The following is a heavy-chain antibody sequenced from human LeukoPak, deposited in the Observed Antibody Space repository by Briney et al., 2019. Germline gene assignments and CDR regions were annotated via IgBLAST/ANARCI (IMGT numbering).Heavy chain of an antibody. Sequence: GGSLRLSCAASGFTFSSYAMSWVRLAPGKGLGWVSAISGSGGSTYYADSVKGRFTISRDNSKNTLYLQMNSLRAEDTAVYHCAKASYYDGDPFDYWGQGTQVTVSS. CDR3: AKASYYDGDPFDY. V-gene: IGHV3-23*01. J-gene: IGHJ4*02. CDR2: ISGSGGST. D-gene: IGHD3-22*01. CDR1: GFTFSSYA.